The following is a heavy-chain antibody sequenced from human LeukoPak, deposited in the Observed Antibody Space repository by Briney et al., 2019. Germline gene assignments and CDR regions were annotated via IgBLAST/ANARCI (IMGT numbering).Heavy chain of an antibody. CDR2: LYSGGST. CDR3: ARGDCSGGSCHSGL. D-gene: IGHD2-15*01. CDR1: GFAVSSTY. V-gene: IGHV3-66*01. Sequence: GGSLRLSCAVSGFAVSSTYMSWVRQAPGKGLEWFSVLYSGGSTYYADYVQGRFTISRDNSNNTLYLQMNSMRVEDTAVYFCARGDCSGGSCHSGLWGQGTLVTVSS. J-gene: IGHJ4*02.